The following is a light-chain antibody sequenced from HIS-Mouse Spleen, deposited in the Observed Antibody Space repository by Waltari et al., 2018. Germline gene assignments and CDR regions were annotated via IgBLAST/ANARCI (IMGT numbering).Light chain of an antibody. V-gene: IGLV1-47*01. CDR3: AAWDDSLSGRV. Sequence: QSVLTQPPSASGTPGQRVTISCSGSSSNIGSNYVYWYQQLPGTAPQLLIYRNNQRPSGVPDRFSGSESGTSASLAISGLRSEDEADYYCAAWDDSLSGRVFGGGTKLTVL. J-gene: IGLJ3*02. CDR2: RNN. CDR1: SSNIGSNY.